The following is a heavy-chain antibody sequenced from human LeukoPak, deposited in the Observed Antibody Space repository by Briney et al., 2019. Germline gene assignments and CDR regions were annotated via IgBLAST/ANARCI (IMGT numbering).Heavy chain of an antibody. D-gene: IGHD2-2*01. CDR2: TYYRSTWYN. CDR3: ARRLTQYDCFDP. J-gene: IGHJ5*02. V-gene: IGHV6-1*01. Sequence: SQTLSLTCAISGNSVSSNSVTWNWIRQSPSRGLEWLGRTYYRSTWYNDYAVSVRGRITVNPDTSKNQFSLHLNSVTPKDTAVYYCARRLTQYDCFDPWGQGILVTVSS. CDR1: GNSVSSNSVT.